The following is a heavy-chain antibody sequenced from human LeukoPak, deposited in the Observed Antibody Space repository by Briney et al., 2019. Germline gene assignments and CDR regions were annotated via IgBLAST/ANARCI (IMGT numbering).Heavy chain of an antibody. J-gene: IGHJ4*02. CDR2: TSYDGSNE. CDR3: ARDLGWRSGYYSDY. D-gene: IGHD3-22*01. V-gene: IGHV3-33*01. Sequence: GGSLRLSCAASGFTFRSFGMHWVRQAPGKGLEWVAVTSYDGSNEYYADSVKGRFTISRENSKNTLYLQMNSLRAEDTAVYYCARDLGWRSGYYSDYWGQGTLVTVSS. CDR1: GFTFRSFG.